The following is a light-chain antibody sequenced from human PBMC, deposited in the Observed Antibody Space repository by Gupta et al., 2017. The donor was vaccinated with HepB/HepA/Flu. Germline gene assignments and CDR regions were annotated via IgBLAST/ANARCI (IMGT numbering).Light chain of an antibody. V-gene: IGKV4-1*01. J-gene: IGKJ2*04. CDR1: QSVLSSSNSKNF. CDR3: QQYYKTPCS. Sequence: DIVMTQSPDSLAVSLGERATLNCRSSQSVLSSSNSKNFLAWYQQKPGQPPKLLIYWASTRESGVPDRFSGSGSGTDFTLTISSLQAEDVAVYYCQQYYKTPCSFGQGTKLEIK. CDR2: WAS.